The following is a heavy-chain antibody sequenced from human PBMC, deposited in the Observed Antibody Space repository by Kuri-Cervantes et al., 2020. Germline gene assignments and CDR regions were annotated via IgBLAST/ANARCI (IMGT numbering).Heavy chain of an antibody. J-gene: IGHJ4*02. CDR1: GFTFSSYS. V-gene: IGHV3-48*02. Sequence: GESLKISCAASGFTFSSYSMNWVRQAPGKGLEWVSYISSSSSTIYYADSVKGRFTISRDNAKNSLYLQMNSLRDEDTAVYYCAREIYYDSSGYYGTFDYWGQGALVTVS. CDR2: ISSSSSTI. CDR3: AREIYYDSSGYYGTFDY. D-gene: IGHD3-22*01.